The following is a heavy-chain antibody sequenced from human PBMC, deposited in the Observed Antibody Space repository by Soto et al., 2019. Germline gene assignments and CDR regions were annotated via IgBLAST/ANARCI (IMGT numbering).Heavy chain of an antibody. Sequence: PGESNRLSCTASGLNFRSHAMSWVRQAQGKGLEWVSAISGSGGSTYYADSVKGRFTISRDNSKNTLYLQMNSLRAEDTAVYYCAKNQLGIRFPDYWVQGTLVTVSS. D-gene: IGHD6-6*01. V-gene: IGHV3-23*01. CDR2: ISGSGGST. CDR1: GLNFRSHA. CDR3: AKNQLGIRFPDY. J-gene: IGHJ4*02.